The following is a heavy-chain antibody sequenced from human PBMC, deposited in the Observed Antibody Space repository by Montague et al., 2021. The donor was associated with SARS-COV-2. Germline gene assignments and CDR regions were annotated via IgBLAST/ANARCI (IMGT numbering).Heavy chain of an antibody. V-gene: IGHV4-4*07. J-gene: IGHJ6*02. CDR2: IYASGNT. CDR1: GGSISNYY. CDR3: AGDRPRSYYYDSGTYTWGGYGMDV. Sequence: SETLSLTCTVSGGSISNYYWCWIRQRDGKGLERIGRIYASGNTNYNPNPTIRVTMSVATSKNQVSLKLSSVTAAATAVYYCAGDRPRSYYYDSGTYTWGGYGMDVWGQGTTVTVSS. D-gene: IGHD3-10*01.